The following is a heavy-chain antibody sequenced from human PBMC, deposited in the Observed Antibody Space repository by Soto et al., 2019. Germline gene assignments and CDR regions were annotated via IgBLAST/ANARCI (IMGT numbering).Heavy chain of an antibody. CDR3: ARERSNHDC. V-gene: IGHV1-18*01. CDR1: GYSFTSYG. D-gene: IGHD4-4*01. J-gene: IGHJ4*02. Sequence: QVQLVQSGAEVKKPGASVKVSCKASGYSFTSYGISWVRQAPGQGLEWMGWISAYNANTNYAQKLQGRVTMTKDISTSTAYVELRSLRSDDTAVYYCARERSNHDCWGQGSLVTVSS. CDR2: ISAYNANT.